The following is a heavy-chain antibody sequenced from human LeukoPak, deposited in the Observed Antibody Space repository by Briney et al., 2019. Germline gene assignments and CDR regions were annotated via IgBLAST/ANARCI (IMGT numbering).Heavy chain of an antibody. CDR3: ARDRHYYGSGSYSTHFYYGMDV. CDR1: GYTFTSYA. Sequence: SVKVSCKASGYTFTSYAISWVRQAPGQGLEWMGRIIPVLGMPNYAQRFQGRVSLTADKSTTTVYMDLNSLRFEDTAVYYCARDRHYYGSGSYSTHFYYGMDVWGQGTTVTVPS. D-gene: IGHD3-10*01. V-gene: IGHV1-69*04. CDR2: IIPVLGMP. J-gene: IGHJ6*02.